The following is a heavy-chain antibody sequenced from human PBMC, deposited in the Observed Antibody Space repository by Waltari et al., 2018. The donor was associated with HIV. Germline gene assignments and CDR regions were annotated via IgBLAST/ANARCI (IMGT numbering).Heavy chain of an antibody. CDR2: ICPGDSDT. V-gene: IGHV5-51*01. CDR3: ARRPQFGDYVDS. D-gene: IGHD2-21*01. J-gene: IGHJ5*01. CDR1: GYTFSAYW. Sequence: EVQLVQSGGEVKKSGESLKISCRSSGYTFSAYWIVWVRQMPGEGRDWMSSICPGDSDTKYNSSVAAHVTFSVDTAISTAFLQWTSLKASDTAIYFCARRPQFGDYVDSWGQGTLVTVSS.